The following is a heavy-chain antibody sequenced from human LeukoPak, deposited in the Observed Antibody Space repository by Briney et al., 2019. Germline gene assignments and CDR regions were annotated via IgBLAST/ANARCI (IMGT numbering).Heavy chain of an antibody. Sequence: GGSLRLSCAASGSPFSGYWMHWVRQAPGKGLVWVSRIDDDGAGTTYVDSVKGRFTISRDNAKNTLYLQMNSLRVEDTAVYYCARSASGYDAWGQGTLVTVSS. D-gene: IGHD5-12*01. J-gene: IGHJ5*02. CDR2: IDDDGAGT. CDR1: GSPFSGYW. V-gene: IGHV3-74*01. CDR3: ARSASGYDA.